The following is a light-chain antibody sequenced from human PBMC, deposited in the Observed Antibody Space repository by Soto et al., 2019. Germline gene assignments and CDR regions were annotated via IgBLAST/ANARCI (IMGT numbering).Light chain of an antibody. CDR3: QQYNNWPPWT. CDR2: GAS. V-gene: IGKV3-15*01. J-gene: IGKJ1*01. Sequence: EIVMTQSPATLSVSPGERATLSCRASQSVSSNLASYQQKPGQAPSLLIYGASTRATGIPARFRGSGSGTEFTLTISSLQSEDFAVYYCQQYNNWPPWTFGQGTKVEIK. CDR1: QSVSSN.